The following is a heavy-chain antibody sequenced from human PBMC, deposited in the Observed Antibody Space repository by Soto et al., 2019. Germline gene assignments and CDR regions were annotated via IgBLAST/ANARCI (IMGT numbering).Heavy chain of an antibody. CDR1: GGSISSGGYY. CDR3: ARVRIVVVPAVDTPSYYYYGMDV. V-gene: IGHV4-31*03. J-gene: IGHJ6*02. Sequence: QVQLQESGPGLVKPSQTLSLTCTVSGGSISSGGYYWSWIRQHPGKGLEWIGYIYYSGSTYYNPSLKSRVTISVDTSKNQFSLKLSSVTAADTAVYYCARVRIVVVPAVDTPSYYYYGMDVWGQGTTVTVSS. D-gene: IGHD2-2*01. CDR2: IYYSGST.